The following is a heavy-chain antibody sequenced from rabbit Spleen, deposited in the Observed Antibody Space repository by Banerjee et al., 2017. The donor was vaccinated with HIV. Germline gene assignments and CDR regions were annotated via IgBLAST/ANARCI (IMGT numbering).Heavy chain of an antibody. CDR2: INTGTSGSV. D-gene: IGHD4-1*01. Sequence: QSLEEAGGDLVKPGAALTLTSTASGVSFSSSTYICWVCQAPGKGLERIACINTGTSGSVYCGKWEKRRFTCANSSSPTVILQMTIITAAMTATYSCERLMVRIVWGVGLWGRGTLVTVS. V-gene: IGHV1S40*01. CDR3: ERLMVRIVWGVGL. CDR1: GVSFSSSTY. J-gene: IGHJ6*01.